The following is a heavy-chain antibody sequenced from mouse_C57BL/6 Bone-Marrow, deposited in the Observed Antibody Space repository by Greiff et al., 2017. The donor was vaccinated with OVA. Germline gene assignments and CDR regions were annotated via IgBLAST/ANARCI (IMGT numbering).Heavy chain of an antibody. CDR3: AAEGIRYYGSSGFAY. Sequence: VQLQQSGAELAKPGASVKLSCKASGYTFTSYWMHWVKQRPGQGLEWIGYITPSSGYTKYNQKFKDKATLTADKSSSTAYMQLSSLTYEDSAVYYCAAEGIRYYGSSGFAYWGQGTLVTVSA. CDR1: GYTFTSYW. V-gene: IGHV1-7*01. CDR2: ITPSSGYT. J-gene: IGHJ3*01. D-gene: IGHD1-1*01.